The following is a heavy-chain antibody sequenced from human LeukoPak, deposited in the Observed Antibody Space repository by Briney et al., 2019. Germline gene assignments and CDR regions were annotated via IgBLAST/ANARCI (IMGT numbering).Heavy chain of an antibody. CDR1: GCTFINYG. Sequence: WGTLTLTCEASGCTFINYGMHWVRRPPGKGLEWVAGVWYDGSNKYYADSVKGRFTISSDNYKNTLYLQMNSLTADATAVYYCAKDRDTTMEIEYWGEGTLVSVSS. CDR2: VWYDGSNK. V-gene: IGHV3-33*06. CDR3: AKDRDTTMEIEY. D-gene: IGHD5-18*01. J-gene: IGHJ4*02.